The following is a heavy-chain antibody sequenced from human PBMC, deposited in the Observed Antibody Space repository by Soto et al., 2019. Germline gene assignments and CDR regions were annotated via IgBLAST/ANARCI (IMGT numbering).Heavy chain of an antibody. CDR3: ARASSTKLYSSSWYYYYYMDV. J-gene: IGHJ6*03. D-gene: IGHD6-13*01. V-gene: IGHV3-53*04. CDR2: IYSGGST. CDR1: GFTVSSNY. Sequence: GGSLRLSCAASGFTVSSNYMSWVRQAPGKGLEWVSVIYSGGSTYYADSVKGRFTISRHNSKNTLYLQMNSLRAEDTAVYYCARASSTKLYSSSWYYYYYMDVWGKGTTVTVSS.